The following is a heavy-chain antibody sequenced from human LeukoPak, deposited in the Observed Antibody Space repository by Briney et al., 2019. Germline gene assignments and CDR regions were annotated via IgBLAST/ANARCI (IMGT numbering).Heavy chain of an antibody. CDR1: GGSISSYY. D-gene: IGHD3-22*01. CDR2: IYYSGST. Sequence: SETLSLTCTVSGGSISSYYWSWIRQPPGKGPEWIGYIYYSGSTNYNPSLKSRVTISVDTSKNQFSLKLSSVTAADTAVYYCARESDYYDSSGYPPGFDPWGQGTLVTVSS. CDR3: ARESDYYDSSGYPPGFDP. V-gene: IGHV4-59*01. J-gene: IGHJ5*02.